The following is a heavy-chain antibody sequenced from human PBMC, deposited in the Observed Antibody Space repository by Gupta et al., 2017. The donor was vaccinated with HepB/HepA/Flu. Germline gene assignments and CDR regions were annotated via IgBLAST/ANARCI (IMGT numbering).Heavy chain of an antibody. D-gene: IGHD2-21*01. CDR2: IYYSGST. Sequence: QVQLQESGPGLVKPSETLSLTCTVSGGSISSYYWSWIRQPPGKGLEWIGYIYYSGSTNYNPSLKSRVTISVDTSKNQFSLKLSSVTAADTAVYYCARVVVVIASYYYYYMDVWGKGTTVTVSS. CDR3: ARVVVVIASYYYYYMDV. CDR1: GGSISSYY. J-gene: IGHJ6*03. V-gene: IGHV4-59*01.